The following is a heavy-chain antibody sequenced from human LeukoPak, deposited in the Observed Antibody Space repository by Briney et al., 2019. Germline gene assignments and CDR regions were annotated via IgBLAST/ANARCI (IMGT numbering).Heavy chain of an antibody. V-gene: IGHV1-18*01. CDR3: ATTRGSHVLTPYSDY. D-gene: IGHD3-16*01. CDR2: ISAYNSYT. J-gene: IGHJ4*02. CDR1: GYTFSTYG. Sequence: VASVKVSCKASGYTFSTYGVSWVRQAPGHGLEWMGWISAYNSYTRYVEKFQGRVTMTIDTSTNTADMELRSLRSDDTAVYYCATTRGSHVLTPYSDYWGQGTLVTVSS.